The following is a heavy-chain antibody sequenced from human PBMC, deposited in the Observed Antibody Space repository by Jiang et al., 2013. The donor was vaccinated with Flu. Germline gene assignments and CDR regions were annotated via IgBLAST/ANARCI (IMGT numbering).Heavy chain of an antibody. CDR1: GGSISSYY. Sequence: GPGLVKPSETLSLTCTVSGGSISSYYWSWIRQPPGKGLEWIGYIYYSGSTNYNPSLKSRVTISVDTSKNQFSLKLSSVTAADTAVYYCARGGDYDILTGYYSPRRYFDYWGQGTLVTVSS. J-gene: IGHJ4*02. CDR3: ARGGDYDILTGYYSPRRYFDY. D-gene: IGHD3-9*01. V-gene: IGHV4-59*01. CDR2: IYYSGST.